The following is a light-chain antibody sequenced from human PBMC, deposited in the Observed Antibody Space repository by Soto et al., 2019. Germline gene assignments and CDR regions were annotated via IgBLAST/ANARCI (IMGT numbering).Light chain of an antibody. V-gene: IGKV3-20*01. CDR1: QSVSSTY. Sequence: EIVLTQSPGTLSLSPGETATLSCRASQSVSSTYIAWYQQNPGRAPRLLIYGASSRATGIPDRFSGSGSGTDFTLTISRLEPEDFAVYFCQQYGRSPPFTFGQGTKVEIK. J-gene: IGKJ2*01. CDR3: QQYGRSPPFT. CDR2: GAS.